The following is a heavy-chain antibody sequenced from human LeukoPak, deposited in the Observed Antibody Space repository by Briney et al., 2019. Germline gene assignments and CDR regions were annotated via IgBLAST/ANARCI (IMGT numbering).Heavy chain of an antibody. CDR2: ISGSGGST. D-gene: IGHD2-2*01. CDR3: AKEGYCSSTSCYGKAFDI. J-gene: IGHJ3*02. CDR1: GFTFSSYA. Sequence: GGSLRLSCAASGFTFSSYAMSWVRQAPGKGLEWVSAISGSGGSTYYADSVKGRFTISRDNSKNTLYLQMNSLRAEDTAVYYCAKEGYCSSTSCYGKAFDIWGQGTMVTVSS. V-gene: IGHV3-23*01.